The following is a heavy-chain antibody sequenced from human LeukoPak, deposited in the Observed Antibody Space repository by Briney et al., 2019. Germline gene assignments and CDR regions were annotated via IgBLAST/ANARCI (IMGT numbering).Heavy chain of an antibody. D-gene: IGHD3-10*01. Sequence: ASVKVSCKASGYTFTGYYMLWVRQAPGQGLEWMGRINPNSGDINYAQNFQGRVTMTRDTSGSTSNMELSRLRSDDTAVYYCARERRFGDLLLFDYWGLGTLVTVSS. J-gene: IGHJ4*02. CDR1: GYTFTGYY. CDR2: INPNSGDI. CDR3: ARERRFGDLLLFDY. V-gene: IGHV1-2*06.